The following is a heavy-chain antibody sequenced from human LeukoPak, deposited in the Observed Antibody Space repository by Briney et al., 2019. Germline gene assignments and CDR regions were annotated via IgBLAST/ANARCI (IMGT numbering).Heavy chain of an antibody. CDR2: IYYSGST. D-gene: IGHD3-22*01. CDR1: GGSISSGGYY. J-gene: IGHJ4*02. Sequence: SETLSLTCTVSGGSISSGGYYWSWIRQHPGKGLEWIGYIYYSGSTYYNPSLKSRVTISVDTSKNQFSLKLSSVTAADTAVYYCARAGYYYDSSGYYPFDYWGQGTLVTVSS. V-gene: IGHV4-31*03. CDR3: ARAGYYYDSSGYYPFDY.